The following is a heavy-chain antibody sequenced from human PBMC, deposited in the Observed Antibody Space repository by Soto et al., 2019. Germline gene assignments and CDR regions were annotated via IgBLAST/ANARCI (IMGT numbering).Heavy chain of an antibody. J-gene: IGHJ3*02. CDR2: ISAYNGNT. D-gene: IGHD6-19*01. Sequence: ASVKVSCKASGYTFTSYVISWVRQAPGQGLEWMGWISAYNGNTNYAQKLQGRVTMTTDTSTSTAYMELRSLRSDDTAVYYCARHKAVGRYSSGQDAFDIWGQGTMVTVSS. V-gene: IGHV1-18*01. CDR3: ARHKAVGRYSSGQDAFDI. CDR1: GYTFTSYV.